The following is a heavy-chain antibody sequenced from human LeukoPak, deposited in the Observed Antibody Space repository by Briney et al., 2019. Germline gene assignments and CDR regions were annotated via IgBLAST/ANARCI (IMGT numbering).Heavy chain of an antibody. CDR3: ARGPPRGLAEGSHFDY. CDR2: INPSGGST. V-gene: IGHV1-46*01. Sequence: ASVTVSCKASGYTLTSYYMHWVRQAPGQGLEWMGIINPSGGSTSYAQKFQGRVTMTRDTSTSTVYMELSSLRSEDTAVYYCARGPPRGLAEGSHFDYWGQGTLVTVSS. D-gene: IGHD6-19*01. CDR1: GYTLTSYY. J-gene: IGHJ4*02.